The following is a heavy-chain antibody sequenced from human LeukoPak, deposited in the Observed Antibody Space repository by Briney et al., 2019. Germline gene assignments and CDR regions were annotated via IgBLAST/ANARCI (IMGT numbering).Heavy chain of an antibody. CDR1: GFTFSTYS. D-gene: IGHD2-2*01. V-gene: IGHV3-48*01. CDR2: VSRSPRST. Sequence: TGGSLRLSCAASGFTFSTYSMNWVRQAPGTGLEWVSYVSRSPRSTYYAGSVKGRFTISRVNAKNSLYLQMNSLRAEDTAVYYCARANRPDTEYQPHPGAFDIWGHGTMVTVSS. J-gene: IGHJ3*02. CDR3: ARANRPDTEYQPHPGAFDI.